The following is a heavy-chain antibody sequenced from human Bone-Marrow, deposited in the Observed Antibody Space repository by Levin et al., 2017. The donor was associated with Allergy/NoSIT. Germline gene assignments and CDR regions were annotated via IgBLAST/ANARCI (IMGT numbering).Heavy chain of an antibody. CDR2: ISYDGSNK. Sequence: GGSLRLSCAASGFTFSSYAMHWVRQAPGKGLEWVAVISYDGSNKYYADSVKGRFTISRDNSKNTLYLQMNSLRAEDTAVYYCARDVEGYSYGHWSNRWSPLDYWGQGTLVTVSS. D-gene: IGHD5-18*01. V-gene: IGHV3-30-3*01. J-gene: IGHJ4*02. CDR3: ARDVEGYSYGHWSNRWSPLDY. CDR1: GFTFSSYA.